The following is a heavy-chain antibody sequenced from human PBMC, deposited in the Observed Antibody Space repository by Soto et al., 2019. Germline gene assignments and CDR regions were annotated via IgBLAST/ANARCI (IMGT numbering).Heavy chain of an antibody. Sequence: ASVKVSCKASGYTFTSYYMHWVRQAPGQGLEWMGIINPSGSSTSYAQKFQGRVTMTRDTSTSTVYMELSRLRSVYTAVYFFAIASSYEFDYWGQGALLTLSS. J-gene: IGHJ4*02. CDR2: INPSGSST. D-gene: IGHD5-12*01. V-gene: IGHV1-46*03. CDR1: GYTFTSYY. CDR3: AIASSYEFDY.